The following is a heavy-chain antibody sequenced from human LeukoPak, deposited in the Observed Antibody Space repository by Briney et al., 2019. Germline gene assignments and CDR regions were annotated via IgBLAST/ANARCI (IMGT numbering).Heavy chain of an antibody. J-gene: IGHJ4*02. D-gene: IGHD2-15*01. CDR3: AKDDIVVVVAAGLFDY. Sequence: GGSLRLSCAASGFTFSSYAMSWVRQAPGKGLEWVAVISYDGSNKYYADSVKGRFTISRDNSKNTLYLQMNSLRAEDTAVYYCAKDDIVVVVAAGLFDYWGQGTLVTVSS. CDR2: ISYDGSNK. CDR1: GFTFSSYA. V-gene: IGHV3-30*18.